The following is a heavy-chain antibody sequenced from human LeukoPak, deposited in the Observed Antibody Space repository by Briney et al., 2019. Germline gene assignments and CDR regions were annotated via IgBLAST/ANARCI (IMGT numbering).Heavy chain of an antibody. CDR2: IGRSGSTK. CDR3: ARRYCITTSCLFDY. J-gene: IGHJ4*02. CDR1: GFTFSSYE. Sequence: GGSLRLSCAASGFTFSSYEMDWVRQAPGKGLEWVSYIGRSGSTKLFTISRDNAKNSLYLQMNSLRAEDTAVHYCARRYCITTSCLFDYWGQGTLVTVSS. D-gene: IGHD2-2*01. V-gene: IGHV3-48*03.